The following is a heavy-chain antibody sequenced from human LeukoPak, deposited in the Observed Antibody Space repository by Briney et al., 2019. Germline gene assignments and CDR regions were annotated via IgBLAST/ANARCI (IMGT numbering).Heavy chain of an antibody. CDR1: GGSISSSSYY. Sequence: SETLSLTCTVSGGSISSSSYYWGWIRQPPGKGLEWIGYIYYSGSTNYNPSLKSRVTISVDTSKNQFSLKLSSVTAADTAVYYCARGVYNWNSTASGSYYYYMDVWGKGTTVTVSS. CDR3: ARGVYNWNSTASGSYYYYMDV. J-gene: IGHJ6*03. V-gene: IGHV4-61*05. D-gene: IGHD1-20*01. CDR2: IYYSGST.